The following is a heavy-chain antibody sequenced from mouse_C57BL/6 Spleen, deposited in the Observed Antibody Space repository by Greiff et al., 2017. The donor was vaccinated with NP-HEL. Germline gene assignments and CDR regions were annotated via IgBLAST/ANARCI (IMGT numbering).Heavy chain of an antibody. V-gene: IGHV10-3*01. J-gene: IGHJ3*01. Sequence: GGGLVQPNGTLKLSCAAFGFTFNTYAMHWVRQDPGKGLEWAARIRSKSSNYATYYAESVKDRSTISRDESQSMHYLQMNNLKTEDTAMYYCVREGNWEFAYWGQGTLVTVSA. CDR2: IRSKSSNYAT. D-gene: IGHD4-1*02. CDR3: VREGNWEFAY. CDR1: GFTFNTYA.